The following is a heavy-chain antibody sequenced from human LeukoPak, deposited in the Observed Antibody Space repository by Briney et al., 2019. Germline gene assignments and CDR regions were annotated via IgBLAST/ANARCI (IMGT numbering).Heavy chain of an antibody. Sequence: GGSLRLSCTASGFTFRDYYVTWIRQAPGKGLEWVPYIRSTGSSTAYADCVKGRFAISRDNAKNSLYLQMNGLRVEDTAVYYCARVYYASWSGQPLSQHWLDPWGQGTLVTVSS. CDR1: GFTFRDYY. J-gene: IGHJ5*02. V-gene: IGHV3-11*04. CDR3: ARVYYASWSGQPLSQHWLDP. D-gene: IGHD3-3*01. CDR2: IRSTGSST.